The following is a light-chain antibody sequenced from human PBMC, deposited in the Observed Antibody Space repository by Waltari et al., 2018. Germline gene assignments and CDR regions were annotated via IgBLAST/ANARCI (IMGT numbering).Light chain of an antibody. CDR2: DVS. V-gene: IGLV2-11*01. Sequence: QPALAHPRSVSGSPGRSVTISCTGTSSAVGGSNYVSWYQQHPGKAPKLMIYDVSKRPSGVPDRFSGSKSGNTVSLTISGLQAEDEADYYCCSYAGSYTFPFGGGTKLTVL. CDR3: CSYAGSYTFP. CDR1: SSAVGGSNY. J-gene: IGLJ3*02.